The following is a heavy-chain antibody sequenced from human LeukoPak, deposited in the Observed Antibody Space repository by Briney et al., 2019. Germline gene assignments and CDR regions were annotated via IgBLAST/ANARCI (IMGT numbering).Heavy chain of an antibody. D-gene: IGHD4-11*01. J-gene: IGHJ3*02. V-gene: IGHV4-39*07. CDR1: GGSISSSSYY. CDR2: IYYSGST. Sequence: SETLSLTCTVSGGSISSSSYYWGWIRQPPGKGLEWIGSIYYSGSTYYNPSLKSRVTISVDTSKNQFSLKLSSVTAADTAVYYCARDLQPGAFDIWGQGTMVTVSS. CDR3: ARDLQPGAFDI.